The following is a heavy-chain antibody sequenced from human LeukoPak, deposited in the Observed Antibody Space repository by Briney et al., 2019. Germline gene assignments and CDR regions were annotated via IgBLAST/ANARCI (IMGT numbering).Heavy chain of an antibody. D-gene: IGHD5-18*01. Sequence: PSETLSLTCTVSGGSISSYYWSWIRQPPGKGLEWIGYIYYSGSTNYNPSLKSRVTISVDTSKNQFSLKLSSVTAADTAVYYCARGGGIQLWPLYYYYYMDVWGKGTTVTVSS. J-gene: IGHJ6*03. V-gene: IGHV4-59*01. CDR3: ARGGGIQLWPLYYYYYMDV. CDR2: IYYSGST. CDR1: GGSISSYY.